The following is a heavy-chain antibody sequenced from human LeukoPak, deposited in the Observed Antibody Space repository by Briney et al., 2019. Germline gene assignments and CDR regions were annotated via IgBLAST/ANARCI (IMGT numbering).Heavy chain of an antibody. CDR1: GFTFSSYW. Sequence: GGSLRLSCAASGFTFSSYWMSWVRQAPGKGLEWVSTISGSGGSIYYADSVKGQFTISRDNSKNTLYLQLYSLRAEDTAVYYCSRSIGSGSVYYDYWGQGTLVTVSS. CDR3: SRSIGSGSVYYDY. J-gene: IGHJ4*02. V-gene: IGHV3-23*01. D-gene: IGHD3-22*01. CDR2: ISGSGGSI.